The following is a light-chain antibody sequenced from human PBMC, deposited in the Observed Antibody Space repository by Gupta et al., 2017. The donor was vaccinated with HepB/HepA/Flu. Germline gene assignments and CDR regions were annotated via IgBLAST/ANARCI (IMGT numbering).Light chain of an antibody. Sequence: QCALTQLASVSGSPGPSLTISCTGTSSDVGSYNLVSLYQQHPSKAPKLMIYEVSKRPSGVSNRFSGSKSGNTASLTISGLQAENDADYYCCSYAGSYVVFGGGTKLTVL. CDR1: SSDVGSYNL. CDR2: EVS. J-gene: IGLJ2*01. V-gene: IGLV2-23*02. CDR3: CSYAGSYVV.